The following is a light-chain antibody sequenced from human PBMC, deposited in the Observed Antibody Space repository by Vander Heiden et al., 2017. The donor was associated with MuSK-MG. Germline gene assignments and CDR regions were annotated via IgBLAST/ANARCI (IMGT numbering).Light chain of an antibody. CDR1: QSVSPW. J-gene: IGKJ2*01. Sequence: DIQMTQSPSTLSASVGDRVTITCRASQSVSPWLAWYQQKPGKAPKLLIYRASSLKSGVPSRFSGSGSGTEFTLTISSLQPDDFATYYCQQYDIRYTFGHGTKLEIK. CDR3: QQYDIRYT. CDR2: RAS. V-gene: IGKV1-5*03.